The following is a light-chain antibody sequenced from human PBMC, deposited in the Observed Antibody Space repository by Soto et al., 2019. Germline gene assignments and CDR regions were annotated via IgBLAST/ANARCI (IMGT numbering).Light chain of an antibody. CDR1: QGISSY. V-gene: IGKV1-8*01. CDR3: QHYYNYPYS. CDR2: AAA. J-gene: IGKJ2*01. Sequence: AIRMTQSPSSLSASTGDRITITCRASQGISSYLAWFQQKPGAAPKLLIYAAATLQSGVPSRFSGSGYGTDFTLTFSCLQSEDFATYYCQHYYNYPYSFGQGTKLEIK.